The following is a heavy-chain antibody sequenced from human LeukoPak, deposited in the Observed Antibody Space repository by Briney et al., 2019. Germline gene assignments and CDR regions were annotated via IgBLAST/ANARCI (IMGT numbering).Heavy chain of an antibody. CDR2: ISGSGGST. D-gene: IGHD4-17*01. Sequence: GGSLRLSCAASGFTFSSYWMHWVRQAPGKGLEWVSAISGSGGSTYYADSVKGRFTISRDNSKNTLYLQMNSLRAEDTAVYYCAKSPPSTTNYFDYWGQGTLVTVSS. CDR3: AKSPPSTTNYFDY. J-gene: IGHJ4*02. CDR1: GFTFSSYW. V-gene: IGHV3-23*01.